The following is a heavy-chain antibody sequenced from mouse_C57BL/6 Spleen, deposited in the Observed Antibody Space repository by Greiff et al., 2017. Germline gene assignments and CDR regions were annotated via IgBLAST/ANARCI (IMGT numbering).Heavy chain of an antibody. D-gene: IGHD2-3*01. CDR1: GYSITSGYY. CDR3: ARVDGYYRMDY. CDR2: ISYDGSN. J-gene: IGHJ4*01. V-gene: IGHV3-6*01. Sequence: EVQLQESGPGLVKPSQSLSLTCSVTGYSITSGYYWNWIRQFPGSKLEWMGYISYDGSNNYNPSLKNRISITLDTSKNQFFLKLNSVTTEDTATYYCARVDGYYRMDYWGQGTSVTVSS.